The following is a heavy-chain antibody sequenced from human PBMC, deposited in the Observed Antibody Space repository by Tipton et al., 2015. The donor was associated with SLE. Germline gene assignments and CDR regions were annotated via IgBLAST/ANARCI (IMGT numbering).Heavy chain of an antibody. V-gene: IGHV4-38-2*02. Sequence: TLSLTCNVSPYSVSSSYYWGWIRQPPGKGLEWIGSMNHPGSAYYNPSLKSRLTILLDTSKNHFSLKLSSVTAADTAIYYCARGQESEAYFGFYFDSWGQGAVVTVSS. CDR3: ARGQESEAYFGFYFDS. J-gene: IGHJ4*02. D-gene: IGHD2/OR15-2a*01. CDR1: PYSVSSSYY. CDR2: MNHPGSA.